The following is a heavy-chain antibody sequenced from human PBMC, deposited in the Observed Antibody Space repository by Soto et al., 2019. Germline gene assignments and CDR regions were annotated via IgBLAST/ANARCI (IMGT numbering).Heavy chain of an antibody. CDR3: XXPLXWFGDDG. D-gene: IGHD3-10*01. V-gene: IGHV3-11*05. J-gene: IGHJ4*02. CDR1: GFTFSDYY. Sequence: QVQLVESGGGLVKPGGSLRLSCAASGFTFSDYYMSWIRQAPGKGLEWVSYISSSSSYTNYADSVKGRFTISRDNAKXXXXXXXXSXXXXXXXXXXXXXPLXWFGDDGWGQGTLVTVSS. CDR2: ISSSSSYT.